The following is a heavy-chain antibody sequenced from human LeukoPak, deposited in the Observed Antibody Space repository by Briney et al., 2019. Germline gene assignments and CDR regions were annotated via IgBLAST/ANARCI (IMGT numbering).Heavy chain of an antibody. CDR2: INHSGST. D-gene: IGHD5-12*01. CDR1: GGSFSGYY. J-gene: IGHJ4*02. CDR3: ARVNSGYDSLDY. V-gene: IGHV4-34*01. Sequence: PPETLSLTCAVYGGSFSGYYWSWIRQPPGKGLEWIGEINHSGSTNYNPSLKSRVTISVDTSKNQFSLKLSSVTAADTAVYYCARVNSGYDSLDYWGQGTLVTVSS.